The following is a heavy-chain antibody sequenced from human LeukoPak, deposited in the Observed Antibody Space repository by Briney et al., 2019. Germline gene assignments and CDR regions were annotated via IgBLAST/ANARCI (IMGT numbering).Heavy chain of an antibody. CDR1: GGSISSGGYY. J-gene: IGHJ4*02. CDR2: IYYSGST. CDR3: ARTVVAEDWSNYFDY. V-gene: IGHV4-31*03. Sequence: SETLSLTCTVSGGSISSGGYYWSWIRQRPGKGLEWIGYIYYSGSTYYNPSLKSRVTISVDTSKNQFSLKLSSVTAADTAVYYCARTVVAEDWSNYFDYWGQGTLVTVSS. D-gene: IGHD2-15*01.